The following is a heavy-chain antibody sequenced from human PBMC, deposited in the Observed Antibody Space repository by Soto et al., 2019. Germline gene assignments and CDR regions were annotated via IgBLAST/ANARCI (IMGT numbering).Heavy chain of an antibody. J-gene: IGHJ3*02. CDR2: ISSSNRTI. V-gene: IGHV3-48*01. CDR1: GFTFSSYS. D-gene: IGHD2-8*02. Sequence: PGGSLRLSCAASGFTFSSYSMNWVRQAPGKGLEWVSYISSSNRTIYYADSVKGRFTISRDNAKNSLYLQMNSLRAEDTSVYYCARTSSWSDAFDIWGQVTMVTVSS. CDR3: ARTSSWSDAFDI.